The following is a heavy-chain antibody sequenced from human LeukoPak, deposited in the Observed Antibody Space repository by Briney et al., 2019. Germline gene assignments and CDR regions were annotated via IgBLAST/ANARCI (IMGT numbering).Heavy chain of an antibody. J-gene: IGHJ4*02. V-gene: IGHV3-23*01. CDR2: ISGSGGST. CDR1: GFTFSSYA. CDR3: AKDFLDSSSWLIPLGVLDDY. D-gene: IGHD6-13*01. Sequence: GGSLRLSCAASGFTFSSYAMSWVRKAPGKGLEWVSAISGSGGSTYYADSVKGRFTISRDNSKNTLYLQMNSLRAEDTAVYYCAKDFLDSSSWLIPLGVLDDYWGQGTLVTVSS.